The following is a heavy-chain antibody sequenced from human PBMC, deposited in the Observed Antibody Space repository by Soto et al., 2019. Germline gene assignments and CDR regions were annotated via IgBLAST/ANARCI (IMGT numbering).Heavy chain of an antibody. CDR2: IYHSGST. V-gene: IGHV4-4*02. D-gene: IGHD6-25*01. Sequence: SETLSLTCAVSGGSISSSNWWSWVRQPPGKGLEWIGEIYHSGSTNYNPSLKSRFTISVDKSKNLFSLKLSFVPAADTAVYYCARSAGGDVFDIWGQGTMVTVS. J-gene: IGHJ3*02. CDR3: ARSAGGDVFDI. CDR1: GGSISSSNW.